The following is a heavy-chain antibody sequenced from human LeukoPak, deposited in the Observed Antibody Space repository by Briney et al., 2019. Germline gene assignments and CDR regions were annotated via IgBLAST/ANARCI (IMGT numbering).Heavy chain of an antibody. CDR2: IHYTGAT. D-gene: IGHD3-9*01. Sequence: SETLSLTCAVYGGSITGYYWSWIRQTPGRGLEWVGEIHYTGATSYNPSLKSRATISTDTSKNQFSLRQSSVTAADTAVYYCARGNILTGYCFDFWGQGALVTVSS. J-gene: IGHJ4*02. V-gene: IGHV4-34*01. CDR1: GGSITGYY. CDR3: ARGNILTGYCFDF.